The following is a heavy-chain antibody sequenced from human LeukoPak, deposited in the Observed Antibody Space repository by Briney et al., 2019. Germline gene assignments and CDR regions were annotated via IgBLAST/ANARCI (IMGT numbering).Heavy chain of an antibody. Sequence: SVKVSCKASGGTFSSYAISWVRQAPGQGLEWMGGIIPIFGTANYAQKFQGRVTITTDESTSTAYMELSSLRSEDTAVYYCARDVMVAAAETYGMDVWGQGTTVTVSS. CDR2: IIPIFGTA. CDR3: ARDVMVAAAETYGMDV. J-gene: IGHJ6*02. D-gene: IGHD6-13*01. V-gene: IGHV1-69*05. CDR1: GGTFSSYA.